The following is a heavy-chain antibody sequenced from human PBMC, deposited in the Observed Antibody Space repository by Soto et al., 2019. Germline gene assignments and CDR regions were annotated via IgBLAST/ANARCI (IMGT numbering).Heavy chain of an antibody. V-gene: IGHV1-69*01. J-gene: IGHJ4*02. CDR3: ATNEGRDGYSFDY. CDR1: GVTFSRQD. D-gene: IGHD5-12*01. CDR2: IIPIFGTP. Sequence: QVQLVQSGAEVKKPGSSVKVSCKASGVTFSRQDMRWVRQAPGQGLEWMGGIIPIFGTPQYAEKFQDRVTITADECTSTATMELSSLTSEDTAVYYCATNEGRDGYSFDYWGQGTLVTVSS.